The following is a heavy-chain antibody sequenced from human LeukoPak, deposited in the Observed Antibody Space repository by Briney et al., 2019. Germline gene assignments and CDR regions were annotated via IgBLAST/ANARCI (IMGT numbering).Heavy chain of an antibody. J-gene: IGHJ6*02. Sequence: KPSETLSLTCSVSGGSISNYYWSWIRQPPGMGLEWIGNIYHSGSTDYNPSLKSPVTMSVDTSRNQFSLKMSSVTAADTAVYYCARGFSVWTGYYYYYGMDVWGLGTTVTVSS. D-gene: IGHD1-1*01. V-gene: IGHV4-59*01. CDR2: IYHSGST. CDR3: ARGFSVWTGYYYYYGMDV. CDR1: GGSISNYY.